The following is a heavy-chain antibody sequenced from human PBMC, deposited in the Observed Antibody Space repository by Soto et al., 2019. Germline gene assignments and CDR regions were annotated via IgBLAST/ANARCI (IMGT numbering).Heavy chain of an antibody. CDR3: ARGQYYYDSSGYYYPRYGMDV. D-gene: IGHD3-22*01. Sequence: GASVKVSCKASGGTFSSYAISWVRQAPGQGLEWMGGIIPIFGTANYAQKFQGRVTITADESTSTAYMELSSLRSEDTAVYYCARGQYYYDSSGYYYPRYGMDVWGQGTTVTVSS. V-gene: IGHV1-69*13. CDR2: IIPIFGTA. J-gene: IGHJ6*02. CDR1: GGTFSSYA.